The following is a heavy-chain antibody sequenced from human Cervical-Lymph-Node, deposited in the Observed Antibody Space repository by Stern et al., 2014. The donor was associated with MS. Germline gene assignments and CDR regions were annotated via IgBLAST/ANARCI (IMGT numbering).Heavy chain of an antibody. Sequence: QLQLQESGPGLVKPSETLSLTCTVSGVSISSFYWSWIRKSPGKGLEWIGYIYYSGSANYNPSLKSRFTLSVDTSRNQFSLKLSSAAAVDTAVYYCASSRQVWLPFDYWGQGIQVTVAS. CDR2: IYYSGSA. CDR1: GVSISSFY. J-gene: IGHJ4*02. CDR3: ASSRQVWLPFDY. D-gene: IGHD3-9*01. V-gene: IGHV4-59*01.